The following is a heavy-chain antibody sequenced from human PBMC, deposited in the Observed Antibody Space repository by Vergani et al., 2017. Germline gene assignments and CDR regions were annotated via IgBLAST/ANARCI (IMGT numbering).Heavy chain of an antibody. CDR3: ASFCSSTSCFYFDC. Sequence: QVQLVQSGAQGKKPGSSVTVSCKASGGTFSCYTTSCVRQAPGQGLEWMGRIIPILGIANYAQKFQGRVTITADKSTSTSYMELSSLRSENTAVYYCASFCSSTSCFYFDCWSQGTLVTVSS. V-gene: IGHV1-69*02. D-gene: IGHD2-2*01. CDR2: IIPILGIA. J-gene: IGHJ4*02. CDR1: GGTFSCYT.